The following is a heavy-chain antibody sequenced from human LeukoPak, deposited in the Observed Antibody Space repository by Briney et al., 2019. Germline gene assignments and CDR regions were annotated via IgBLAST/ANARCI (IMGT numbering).Heavy chain of an antibody. J-gene: IGHJ4*02. CDR3: AKVSWANYFDY. D-gene: IGHD6-13*01. Sequence: GGSRRLSXAASGFSFSSYAMSWVRQAPGKGLEWVSAISGSGGNTYYADSVRGRFTISRDNSKNTLYLQMNSLRAEDTAIYYCAKVSWANYFDYWGQGTLVTVSS. V-gene: IGHV3-23*01. CDR1: GFSFSSYA. CDR2: ISGSGGNT.